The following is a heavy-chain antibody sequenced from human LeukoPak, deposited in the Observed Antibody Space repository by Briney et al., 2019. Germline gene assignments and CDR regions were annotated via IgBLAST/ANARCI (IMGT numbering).Heavy chain of an antibody. CDR2: IKRKSDGGTT. V-gene: IGHV3-15*01. CDR3: TTELDIRPNHY. CDR1: GLTFNNAW. D-gene: IGHD3-22*01. J-gene: IGHJ4*02. Sequence: PGGSLRLSCAASGLTFNNAWMSWVRQAPGKGLEWAGRIKRKSDGGTTDYAAPVKGRFTISRDDSKNTLYLQMNSLKSEDTAVYYCTTELDIRPNHYWGQGTLVTVSS.